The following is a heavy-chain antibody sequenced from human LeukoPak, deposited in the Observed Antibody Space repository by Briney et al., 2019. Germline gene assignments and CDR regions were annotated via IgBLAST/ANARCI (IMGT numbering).Heavy chain of an antibody. J-gene: IGHJ4*02. CDR2: ISHSGST. V-gene: IGHV4-34*01. D-gene: IGHD3-22*01. CDR1: GGPFSDYF. CDR3: VTYYYGSSAPKRNY. Sequence: SETRSLTCPFNGGPFSDYFWSWIRQPPGKGLEWIGEISHSGSTTYNPSLRSRVTISGDTSKKQFSLKLSSVTAADTAVYYCVTYYYGSSAPKRNYWGQGILVTVSS.